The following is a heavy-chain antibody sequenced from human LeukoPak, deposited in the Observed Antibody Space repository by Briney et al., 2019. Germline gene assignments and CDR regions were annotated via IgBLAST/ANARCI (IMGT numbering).Heavy chain of an antibody. D-gene: IGHD3-3*01. V-gene: IGHV5-51*01. CDR3: ARQGSAVFGVVTLNDAFDI. CDR1: GYSFTSYW. CDR2: IYPGDSDT. J-gene: IGHJ3*02. Sequence: GESLKISCKGSGYSFTSYWIGWVRQMPGKGLEWMGIIYPGDSDTRYSPSFQGQVTISADKSISTAYLQWSSLKASDTAMYYCARQGSAVFGVVTLNDAFDIWGRGTMVTVSS.